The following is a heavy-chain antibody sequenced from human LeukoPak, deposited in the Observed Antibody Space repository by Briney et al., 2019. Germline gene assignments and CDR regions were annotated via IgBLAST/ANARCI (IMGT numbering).Heavy chain of an antibody. J-gene: IGHJ4*02. Sequence: GGSLRLSCAASGFTFSSYSMNWVRQAPGKGLEWVSSISSSSSYIYYADSVKGRFTISRDNAKNSLYLQMNSLRAEDTAVYYCARDIGIVGAADYFDYWGQGTLVTVSS. D-gene: IGHD1-26*01. CDR2: ISSSSSYI. V-gene: IGHV3-21*01. CDR3: ARDIGIVGAADYFDY. CDR1: GFTFSSYS.